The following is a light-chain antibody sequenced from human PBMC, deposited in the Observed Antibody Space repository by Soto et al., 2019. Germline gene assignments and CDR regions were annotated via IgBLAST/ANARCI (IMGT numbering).Light chain of an antibody. Sequence: QSALTQPPSASGSPGQSVTISCTGTSSDVGGYNYVSWYQQHPGKAPKLMIYEVNKRPSGVPGRFSGSKSGNTASLTVSGLQAEDEADYYCSSYAGSDNWGVFGTGTKVTVL. CDR3: SSYAGSDNWGV. V-gene: IGLV2-8*01. CDR2: EVN. J-gene: IGLJ1*01. CDR1: SSDVGGYNY.